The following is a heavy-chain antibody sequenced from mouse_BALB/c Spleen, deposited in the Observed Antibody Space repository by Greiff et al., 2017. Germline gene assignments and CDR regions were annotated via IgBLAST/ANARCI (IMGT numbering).Heavy chain of an antibody. J-gene: IGHJ3*01. CDR2: IYPSDSYT. CDR3: TRSEY. V-gene: IGHV1-69*02. CDR1: GYTFTSYW. Sequence: VQLQQPGAELVRPGASVKLSCKASGYTFTSYWINWVKQRPGQGLEWIGNIYPSDSYTNYNQKFKDKATLTVDKSSSTAYMQLSSPTSEDSAVYYCTRSEYWGQGTLVTVSA.